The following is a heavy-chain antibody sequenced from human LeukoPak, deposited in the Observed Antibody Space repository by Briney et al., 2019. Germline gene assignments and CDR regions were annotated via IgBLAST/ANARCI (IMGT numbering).Heavy chain of an antibody. CDR1: GGTLSSYA. CDR2: IIPIFGTA. J-gene: IGHJ5*02. V-gene: IGHV1-69*13. D-gene: IGHD2-21*02. Sequence: SVKVSCKASGGTLSSYAISWVRQAPGQGLEWMGGIIPIFGTANYAQKFQGRVTITADESTSTAYMELSSLRSEDTAVYYCASSIVVVTAIQSWGQGTLVTVSS. CDR3: ASSIVVVTAIQS.